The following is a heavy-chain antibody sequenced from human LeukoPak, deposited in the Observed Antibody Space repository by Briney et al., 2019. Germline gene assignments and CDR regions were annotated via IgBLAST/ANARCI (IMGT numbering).Heavy chain of an antibody. CDR3: ARPRGGYYYDSSGYWNY. D-gene: IGHD3-22*01. CDR2: IYYLGTT. Sequence: PSETLSLTCTVSLGSINRSSYFWGWLRQPPGTGLEWIGSIYYLGTTYYNPSLKSRVTISVDTSKNQFSLKLSSVTAADTAVYYCARPRGGYYYDSSGYWNYWGQGTLVTVSS. V-gene: IGHV4-39*01. CDR1: LGSINRSSYF. J-gene: IGHJ4*02.